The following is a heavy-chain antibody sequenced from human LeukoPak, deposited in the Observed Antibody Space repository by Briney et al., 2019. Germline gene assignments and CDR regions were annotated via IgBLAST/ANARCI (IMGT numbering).Heavy chain of an antibody. D-gene: IGHD3-22*01. Sequence: PSETLSLTCAVSGGSISSGGYSCSWIRQPPGKGLEWIGYIYHSGSTYYNPSLKSRVTISVDRSKNQFSLKLSSVTAADTAVYYCARASSGYSLGFDIWGQGTMVTVSS. CDR3: ARASSGYSLGFDI. J-gene: IGHJ3*02. CDR1: GGSISSGGYS. CDR2: IYHSGST. V-gene: IGHV4-30-2*01.